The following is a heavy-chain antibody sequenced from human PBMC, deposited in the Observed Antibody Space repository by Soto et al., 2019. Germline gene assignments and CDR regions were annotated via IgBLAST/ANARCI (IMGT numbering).Heavy chain of an antibody. Sequence: EVQLLESGGGLVQPGRSLRLSCAASGFTFSSYAMDWVRQAPGKGLDWVSTISAGGTTFYADSVKGQFTISRDNSKSTLYLQMNGLRADDTAVYYCARSGGLCGCGSCYPHWFDSWGQGTLVTVSS. CDR2: ISAGGTT. D-gene: IGHD2-15*01. CDR3: ARSGGLCGCGSCYPHWFDS. J-gene: IGHJ5*01. CDR1: GFTFSSYA. V-gene: IGHV3-23*01.